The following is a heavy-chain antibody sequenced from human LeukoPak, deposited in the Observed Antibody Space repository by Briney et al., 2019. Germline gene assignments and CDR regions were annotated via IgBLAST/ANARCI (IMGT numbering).Heavy chain of an antibody. Sequence: PSETLSLTCTVSGGSISSYYWSWIRQPPGKGLEWIGYIYYSGSTNYNPSLKSRVTISVDTSKNQFSLKLSSVTAADTAVYYCARNLWFGESYDAFDIWGQGTMVTVSS. CDR3: ARNLWFGESYDAFDI. D-gene: IGHD3-10*01. J-gene: IGHJ3*02. CDR2: IYYSGST. CDR1: GGSISSYY. V-gene: IGHV4-59*01.